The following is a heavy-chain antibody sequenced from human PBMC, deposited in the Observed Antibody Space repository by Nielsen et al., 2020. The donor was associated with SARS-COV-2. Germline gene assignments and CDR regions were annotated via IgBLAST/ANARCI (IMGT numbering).Heavy chain of an antibody. CDR2: INPNSGGT. J-gene: IGHJ5*02. CDR1: GYTFTGYY. D-gene: IGHD3-22*01. CDR3: ARAGIVVVIGDWFDP. Sequence: ASVKVSCKASGYTFTGYYMHWVRQAPGQGLEWMGRINPNSGGTNYAQKFQGRVTMTTDTSTSTAYMELRSLRSDDTAVYYCARAGIVVVIGDWFDPWGQGTLVTVSS. V-gene: IGHV1-2*06.